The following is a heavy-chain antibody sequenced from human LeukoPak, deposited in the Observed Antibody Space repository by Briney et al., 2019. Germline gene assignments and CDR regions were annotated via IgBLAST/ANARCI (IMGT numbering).Heavy chain of an antibody. V-gene: IGHV1-18*01. CDR1: GYTFTSYG. CDR3: ARDRQPMVRGVITFDS. CDR2: ISAYNGNT. J-gene: IGHJ5*01. Sequence: ASVKVSCKASGYTFTSYGISWVRQAPGQGLEWMGWISAYNGNTNYAQKLQGGVTMTTDTSTSTAYMELRSLRSDDTAVYYCARDRQPMVRGVITFDSWGQGTLVTVSS. D-gene: IGHD3-10*01.